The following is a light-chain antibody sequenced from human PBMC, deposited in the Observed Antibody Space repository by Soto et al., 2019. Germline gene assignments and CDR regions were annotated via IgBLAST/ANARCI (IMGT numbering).Light chain of an antibody. J-gene: IGKJ1*01. V-gene: IGKV1-5*01. CDR3: EQYDCRSQWT. CDR1: ESVTIW. Sequence: DIQLTQSPSSLSASVGDRVTITCRASESVTIWLAWYQQKPGKAPRLLIYDASTLEGGVPSRFSASGSGTEFTLTINSLRHDDFAPYYCEQYDCRSQWTFGQGIKVDIK. CDR2: DAS.